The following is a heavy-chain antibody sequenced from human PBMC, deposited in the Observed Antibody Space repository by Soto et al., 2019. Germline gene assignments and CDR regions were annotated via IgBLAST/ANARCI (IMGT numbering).Heavy chain of an antibody. CDR3: AREAQRTDYDFWSGYSDRDAFDI. CDR2: MNPNSGNT. Sequence: GATVKVSCKASGYTFTSYDINWVRQATGQGLEWMGWMNPNSGNTGYAQKFQGWVTMTRDTSISTAYMELGRLRSDDTAVYYCAREAQRTDYDFWSGYSDRDAFDIWGQGTMVTVS. CDR1: GYTFTSYD. J-gene: IGHJ3*02. V-gene: IGHV1-8*01. D-gene: IGHD3-3*01.